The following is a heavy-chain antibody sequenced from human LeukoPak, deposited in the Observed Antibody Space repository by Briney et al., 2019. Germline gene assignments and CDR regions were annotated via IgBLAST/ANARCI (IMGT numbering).Heavy chain of an antibody. CDR3: ARGKSATAPDSNWYLDF. D-gene: IGHD6-13*01. J-gene: IGHJ2*01. CDR1: LYY. CDR2: INPNSGGT. V-gene: IGHV1-2*02. Sequence: GASLKVSCKASLYYMHWARQAPGQGLEWMRWINPNSGGTQYAQKVQGRVTMTRDTSISTAYMELSRLRSDDTAVYYCARGKSATAPDSNWYLDFWGRGTLVTVSS.